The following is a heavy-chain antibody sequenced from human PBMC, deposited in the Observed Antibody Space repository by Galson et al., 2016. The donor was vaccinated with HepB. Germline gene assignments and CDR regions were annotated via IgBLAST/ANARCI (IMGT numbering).Heavy chain of an antibody. Sequence: ETLSLTCAVYGGSFSGYYWSWIRQPPGKGLEWIGEINHSGSNNYNPSLKSRVTISVDTSKNQFSLKLSSVTAADTAVYYCAGSYSESYHYFDYWGQGTLVTVSS. D-gene: IGHD1-26*01. CDR2: INHSGSN. CDR3: AGSYSESYHYFDY. J-gene: IGHJ4*02. V-gene: IGHV4-34*01. CDR1: GGSFSGYY.